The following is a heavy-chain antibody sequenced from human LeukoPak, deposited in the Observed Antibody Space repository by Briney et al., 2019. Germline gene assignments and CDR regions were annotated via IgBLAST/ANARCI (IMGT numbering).Heavy chain of an antibody. J-gene: IGHJ4*02. D-gene: IGHD3-22*01. CDR1: GFPFSSYG. CDR2: ISYDGSNK. CDR3: AKDRGYYDSSGYSDY. Sequence: GGSLRLSCAASGFPFSSYGMHWVRQAPGKGLEWVAVISYDGSNKYYADSVKGRFTISRDNSKNTLYLQMNSLRAEDTAVYYCAKDRGYYDSSGYSDYWGQGTLVTVSS. V-gene: IGHV3-30*18.